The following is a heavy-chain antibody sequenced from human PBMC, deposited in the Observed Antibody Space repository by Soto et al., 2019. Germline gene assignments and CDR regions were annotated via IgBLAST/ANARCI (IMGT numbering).Heavy chain of an antibody. CDR3: ARGLHLGELWDSSYIYMDV. D-gene: IGHD3-16*01. CDR1: GGYISTYY. J-gene: IGHJ6*03. V-gene: IGHV4-59*01. Sequence: QVQLQESGPGLVKPSETLSLTCTVSGGYISTYYWSWIRQPPGEGLEWIGYIYYSGSTNYSPSLKSRVTMSVDTSKSQFSLRLTSVTAADTAVYYCARGLHLGELWDSSYIYMDVWGEGTTVTVSS. CDR2: IYYSGST.